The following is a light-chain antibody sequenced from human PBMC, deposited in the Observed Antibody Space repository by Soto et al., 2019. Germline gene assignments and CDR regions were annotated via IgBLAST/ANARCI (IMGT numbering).Light chain of an antibody. Sequence: QSALTQPPSASGSPGQSVTISCTGTSRDIGSYDFVAWYQQHPGKAPKLIIYEVTKRPSGVPDRFSGSKSGNTASLTVSGLQAEDEADYYCSSYTSSSTYVFGTGTKLTVL. J-gene: IGLJ1*01. V-gene: IGLV2-8*01. CDR3: SSYTSSSTYV. CDR1: SRDIGSYDF. CDR2: EVT.